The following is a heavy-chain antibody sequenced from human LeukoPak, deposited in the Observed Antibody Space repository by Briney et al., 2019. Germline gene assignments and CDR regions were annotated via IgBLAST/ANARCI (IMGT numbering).Heavy chain of an antibody. V-gene: IGHV1-18*01. J-gene: IGHJ3*02. CDR2: ISGYNAAT. CDR3: ARPRVAGSLDI. D-gene: IGHD2-15*01. CDR1: GYTFTSYG. Sequence: ASVKVSCKTSGYTFTSYGVSWVRQAPGQGPEWMGWISGYNAATNYAQKFQGRVTMTIDTSTSTVYMELRSLRSDDTAVIYCARPRVAGSLDIWGQGTMVTVSS.